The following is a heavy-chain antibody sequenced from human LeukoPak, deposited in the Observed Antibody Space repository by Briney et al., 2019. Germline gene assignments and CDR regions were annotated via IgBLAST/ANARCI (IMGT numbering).Heavy chain of an antibody. D-gene: IGHD4-17*01. CDR2: ISGSGGNT. CDR3: AKERITTTAFDY. CDR1: GFTFTNYP. Sequence: GGSLRLSCAASGFTFTNYPMNWVRQAPGKGLEWVSDISGSGGNTHHADSVKGRFTISRDNSKNTLYLQMNSLRAEDTAIYYCAKERITTTAFDYWGQGTLVTVSS. J-gene: IGHJ4*02. V-gene: IGHV3-23*01.